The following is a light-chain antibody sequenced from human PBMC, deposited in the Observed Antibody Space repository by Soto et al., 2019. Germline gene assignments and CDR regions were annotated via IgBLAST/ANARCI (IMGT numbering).Light chain of an antibody. CDR1: SSDVGGYNY. V-gene: IGLV2-8*01. J-gene: IGLJ1*01. CDR3: SSSAGSNDFPYV. CDR2: EVS. Sequence: QSALTQPPSASGSPGQSVTISCTGTSSDVGGYNYVSWYQQHPGKAPKLMIYEVSKRPSGVPDRFSGSKSGTTASLTVSGLEAEDEADYYCSSSAGSNDFPYVFGTGTKLTVL.